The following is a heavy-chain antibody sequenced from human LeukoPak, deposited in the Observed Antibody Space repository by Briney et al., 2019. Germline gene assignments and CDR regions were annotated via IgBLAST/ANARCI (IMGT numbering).Heavy chain of an antibody. CDR1: GASITSYY. V-gene: IGHV4-59*01. CDR2: IDYSGST. D-gene: IGHD1-26*01. Sequence: SDTLSLTCAVSGASITSYYWNWVRQAPGKGLEWIGYIDYSGSTKYNPSLKSRVTMSEDTSKNQLSVKLTSVTAADTAVYYCARRSGPSPYYGMDVWGQGTTVTVSS. J-gene: IGHJ6*02. CDR3: ARRSGPSPYYGMDV.